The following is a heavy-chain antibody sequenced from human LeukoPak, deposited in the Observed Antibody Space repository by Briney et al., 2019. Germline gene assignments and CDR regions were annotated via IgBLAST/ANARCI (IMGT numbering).Heavy chain of an antibody. V-gene: IGHV3-7*01. J-gene: IGHJ4*02. CDR2: IKQDGSEK. Sequence: GGSLRLSCAASGFTFSSYWMSWVRQAPGKGLEWVANIKQDGSEKYYVDSVKGRFTISRDNAKNSLYPQMNSLRAEDTAVYYCARDLSYSSGWYYFDYWGQGTLVTVSS. CDR3: ARDLSYSSGWYYFDY. D-gene: IGHD6-19*01. CDR1: GFTFSSYW.